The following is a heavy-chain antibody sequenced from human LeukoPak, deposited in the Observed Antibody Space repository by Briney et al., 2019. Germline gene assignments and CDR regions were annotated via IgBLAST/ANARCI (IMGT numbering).Heavy chain of an antibody. V-gene: IGHV4-30-2*06. CDR1: GVSISDGLSY. CDR2: IYHSGST. J-gene: IGHJ4*02. Sequence: PSETLSLTCTVSGVSISDGLSYWTWIRQSPGKGLEWIGYIYHSGSTDYNPSHKSRVTISVDTSKNQFSLKLSSVTAADTAVYYCASTGGVGADYWGQGTLVTVSS. CDR3: ASTGGVGADY. D-gene: IGHD1-26*01.